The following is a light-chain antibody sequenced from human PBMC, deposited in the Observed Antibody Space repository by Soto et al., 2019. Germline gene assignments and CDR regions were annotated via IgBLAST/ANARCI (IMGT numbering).Light chain of an antibody. CDR1: QSVSSN. V-gene: IGKV3-11*01. CDR2: DAS. CDR3: QQRSNWPRT. Sequence: EIVMTQSPATLSVSPGERATLSCRASQSVSSNLAWYQQKPGQAPRLLIYDASNRATGIPARFSGSGSGTEFALTISSLEPEDIAVYYCQQRSNWPRTFGQGTKVDI. J-gene: IGKJ1*01.